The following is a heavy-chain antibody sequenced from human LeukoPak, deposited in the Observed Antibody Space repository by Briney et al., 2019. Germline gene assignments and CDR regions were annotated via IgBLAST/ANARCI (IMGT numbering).Heavy chain of an antibody. CDR1: GFTFSSYW. V-gene: IGHV3-7*01. CDR3: ASHSSGWYKTFDY. J-gene: IGHJ4*02. D-gene: IGHD6-19*01. Sequence: GGSLRLSCAASGFTFSSYWMSWVRQAPGKGPEWVAHIKENGNEQYYADSVKGRFTISRDNVKQSLGLQMNSLRAEDTAVYYCASHSSGWYKTFDYWGQGTLVTVSS. CDR2: IKENGNEQ.